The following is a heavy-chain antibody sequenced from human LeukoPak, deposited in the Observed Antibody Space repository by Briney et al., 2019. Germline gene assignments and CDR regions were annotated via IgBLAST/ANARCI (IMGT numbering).Heavy chain of an antibody. V-gene: IGHV3-74*01. D-gene: IGHD2-15*01. CDR3: AREGGGYCSGINCWKWFDP. CDR1: GFTFGSHW. CDR2: INGDGSTT. J-gene: IGHJ5*02. Sequence: GGSLRLSCAASGFTFGSHWMNWVRQAPGKGPVWVSRINGDGSTTVYADSVQGRFRISRENAKSTLYLHMNSLRAEDTAVYYCAREGGGYCSGINCWKWFDPWGQGTLVTVSS.